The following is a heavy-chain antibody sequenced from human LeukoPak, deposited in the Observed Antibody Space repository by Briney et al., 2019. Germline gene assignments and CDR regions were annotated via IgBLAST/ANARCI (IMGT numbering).Heavy chain of an antibody. D-gene: IGHD5-12*01. CDR1: GFTLGSYG. Sequence: PGRSLRLSCAASGFTLGSYGMHWVRQAPGKGLEWVAVISHDGSNKYYAESVKGRFTISRDNSKYTLYLQMNSLGVEDTALYYCARGLFNGYENDLNPLDSWGQGTLVTVSS. J-gene: IGHJ4*02. V-gene: IGHV3-33*05. CDR3: ARGLFNGYENDLNPLDS. CDR2: ISHDGSNK.